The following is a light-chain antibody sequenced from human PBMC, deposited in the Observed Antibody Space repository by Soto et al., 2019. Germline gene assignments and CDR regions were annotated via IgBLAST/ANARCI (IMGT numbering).Light chain of an antibody. J-gene: IGLJ3*02. CDR2: VKN. V-gene: IGLV1-40*01. Sequence: QSVLTQPPSVSGAPGQRVTISCTGSSSNIGTGYDVHWYQQLPGTAPKLLIYVKNNRPSGVPDRFSGSKSGTSASLAITGLQAEDEAAYYCQSYDNALSAGVFGGGTQLTVL. CDR3: QSYDNALSAGV. CDR1: SSNIGTGYD.